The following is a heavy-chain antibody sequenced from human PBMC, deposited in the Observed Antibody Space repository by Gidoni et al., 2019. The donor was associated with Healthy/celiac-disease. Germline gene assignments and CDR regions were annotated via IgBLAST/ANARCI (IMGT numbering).Heavy chain of an antibody. Sequence: QITLKESGPTLVKPTQTLTLTCTFSGFSLSTSGVGVGWIRQPPGKALEWLALIYWDDDKRYSPSLKSRLTITKDTSKNQVVLTMTNMDPVDTATYYCAHRRRTAMVSSDPFDYWGQGTLVTVSS. CDR2: IYWDDDK. J-gene: IGHJ4*02. CDR1: GFSLSTSGVG. CDR3: AHRRRTAMVSSDPFDY. D-gene: IGHD5-18*01. V-gene: IGHV2-5*02.